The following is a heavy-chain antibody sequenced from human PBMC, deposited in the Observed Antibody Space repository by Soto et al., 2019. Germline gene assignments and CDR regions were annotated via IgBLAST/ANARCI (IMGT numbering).Heavy chain of an antibody. CDR2: IKQDGSEK. J-gene: IGHJ4*02. V-gene: IGHV3-7*01. CDR3: ARAIYCSGASCYFDY. Sequence: EVQLVESGGGLVQPGGSLRLSCAASGFTFSSYWMNWVRQAPGKGLEWVANIKQDGSEKYYVDSVKGRFTISRDNAKNSLYLQMNSLRAEDTAVYYCARAIYCSGASCYFDYWGQGTLVTVSS. D-gene: IGHD2-15*01. CDR1: GFTFSSYW.